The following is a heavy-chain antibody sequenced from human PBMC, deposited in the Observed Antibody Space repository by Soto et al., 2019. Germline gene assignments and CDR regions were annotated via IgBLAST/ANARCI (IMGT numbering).Heavy chain of an antibody. D-gene: IGHD5-18*01. J-gene: IGHJ4*02. CDR1: GFTFSSYW. Sequence: EVQLVESGGGLVQPGGSLRLSCAASGFTFSSYWMHWVRQAPGKGLVWVSRINSDGSSTSYADSVKGRFTISRDNAKNTLYLQMNSLRAEDPAVYYCARAVYSYGLVYFDYWGQGTLVTVSS. CDR3: ARAVYSYGLVYFDY. CDR2: INSDGSST. V-gene: IGHV3-74*01.